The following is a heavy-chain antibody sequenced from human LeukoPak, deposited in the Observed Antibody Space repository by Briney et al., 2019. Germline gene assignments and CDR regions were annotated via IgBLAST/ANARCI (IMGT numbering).Heavy chain of an antibody. V-gene: IGHV3-13*01. Sequence: GGSLRLSCAGSGFTFSQNDMHWVRQTTERGLEWVSAINIEGATFYSASVKGRFSISRENAKYALYLQMNSLRAEDTAVYYCAKEGYYYDSSGYYYFDYWGQGTLVTVSS. CDR1: GFTFSQND. D-gene: IGHD3-22*01. J-gene: IGHJ4*02. CDR3: AKEGYYYDSSGYYYFDY. CDR2: INIEGAT.